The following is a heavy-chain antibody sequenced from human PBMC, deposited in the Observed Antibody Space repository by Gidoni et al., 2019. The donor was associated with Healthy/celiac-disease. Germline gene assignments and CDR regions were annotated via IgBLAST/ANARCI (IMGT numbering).Heavy chain of an antibody. J-gene: IGHJ5*02. Sequence: QVQLQESGPGLVKPSQTLSLTCTVSGGSISSGGYYWSWIRQHPGKGLEWIGYIYYSGSTYYNPSLKSRVTISVDTSKNQFSLKLSSVTAADTAVYYCARGKNVLRSLEGRPFDPWGQGTLVTVSS. CDR1: GGSISSGGYY. CDR3: ARGKNVLRSLEGRPFDP. D-gene: IGHD3-3*01. V-gene: IGHV4-31*03. CDR2: IYYSGST.